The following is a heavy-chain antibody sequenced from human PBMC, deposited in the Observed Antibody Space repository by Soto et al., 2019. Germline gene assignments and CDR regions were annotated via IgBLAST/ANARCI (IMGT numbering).Heavy chain of an antibody. Sequence: HPGGSLRLSCAASGFTFSTHGMHWVRQAPGKGLEWVAVITYDGSDKNYGDSVKGRFTISRDNSRNTLYLQMNSLRAEDTAVYYCAKDPNPNSGSLNWFDPWGQGTLVTVSS. J-gene: IGHJ5*02. V-gene: IGHV3-30*18. D-gene: IGHD1-26*01. CDR3: AKDPNPNSGSLNWFDP. CDR2: ITYDGSDK. CDR1: GFTFSTHG.